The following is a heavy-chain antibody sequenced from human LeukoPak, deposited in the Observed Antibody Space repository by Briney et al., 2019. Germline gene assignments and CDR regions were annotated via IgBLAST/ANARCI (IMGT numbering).Heavy chain of an antibody. J-gene: IGHJ6*03. CDR1: GYTFTGYY. Sequence: ASVKVSCKASGYTFTGYYMDWVRQAPGQGLEWMGWMNPNSGATNYAQKFQGRVTMTRDTSISIVCMELNRLRSDDTAVYYCARGGDAAMATRGYYNNYMDVWGKGTTVTVSS. D-gene: IGHD5-18*01. CDR2: MNPNSGAT. CDR3: ARGGDAAMATRGYYNNYMDV. V-gene: IGHV1-2*02.